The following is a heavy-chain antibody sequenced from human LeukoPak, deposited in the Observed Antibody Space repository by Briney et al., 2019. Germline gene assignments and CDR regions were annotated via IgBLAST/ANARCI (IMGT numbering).Heavy chain of an antibody. V-gene: IGHV3-23*01. CDR3: AKLPPPGGVYAYGWGT. Sequence: PGGSLRLSCAPSVFSLSTYAMSWGRVAPGEGRGWVSSISGSGDDTYYAQSVKGRYTISRDNSKNTQYLQMNSLRAEDTAVYHCAKLPPPGGVYAYGWGTWGQGTLVTVSP. D-gene: IGHD3-16*01. CDR2: ISGSGDDT. CDR1: VFSLSTYA. J-gene: IGHJ5*02.